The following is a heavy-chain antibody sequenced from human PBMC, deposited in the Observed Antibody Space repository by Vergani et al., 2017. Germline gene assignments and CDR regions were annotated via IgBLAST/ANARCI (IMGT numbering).Heavy chain of an antibody. CDR1: GGSVRTSIGYY. D-gene: IGHD2-15*01. V-gene: IGHV4-61*02. CDR3: ARSSPQYCSGGSCYSLSLMSWFDP. Sequence: QVQLPESGPGLVKPSQTLSLSCTVSGGSVRTSIGYYWTWIRQPAGKTLEWIGEIFSSGTTNYNPSFKNRVTMSVDTSKNQFSLKLNSVTAADTAVYYCARSSPQYCSGGSCYSLSLMSWFDPWGQGTLVTVSS. CDR2: IFSSGTT. J-gene: IGHJ5*02.